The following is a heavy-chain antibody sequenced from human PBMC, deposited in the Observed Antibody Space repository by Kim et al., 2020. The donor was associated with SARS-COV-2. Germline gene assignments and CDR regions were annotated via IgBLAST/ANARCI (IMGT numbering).Heavy chain of an antibody. Sequence: SETLSLTCAVSGGSFSGYYWSWIRQPPGKGLEWIGEINHSGSTNYNPSLKSRVTISVDTSKNQFSLKLSSVTAADTAVYYCARGTRQWLSRHYYYYMDVWGKGTTVTVSS. CDR3: ARGTRQWLSRHYYYYMDV. V-gene: IGHV4-34*01. D-gene: IGHD6-19*01. CDR2: INHSGST. J-gene: IGHJ6*03. CDR1: GGSFSGYY.